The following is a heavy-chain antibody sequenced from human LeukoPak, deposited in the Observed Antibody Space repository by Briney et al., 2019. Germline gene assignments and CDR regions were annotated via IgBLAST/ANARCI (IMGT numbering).Heavy chain of an antibody. Sequence: PGGSLRLSCSASGFTFSRYAMHWVRQAPGKGLEYVSAISSNGGSTYYADSVKGRFTISRDNSRNTLHLQMSSLRVEDTAVYYCTRDLRLNAFDIWGQGTMVTVSS. CDR2: ISSNGGST. V-gene: IGHV3-64D*06. CDR1: GFTFSRYA. D-gene: IGHD5-24*01. J-gene: IGHJ3*02. CDR3: TRDLRLNAFDI.